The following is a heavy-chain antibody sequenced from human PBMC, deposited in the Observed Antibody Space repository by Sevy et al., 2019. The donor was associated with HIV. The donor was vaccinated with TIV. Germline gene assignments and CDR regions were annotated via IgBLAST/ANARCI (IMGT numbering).Heavy chain of an antibody. J-gene: IGHJ6*02. V-gene: IGHV1-46*01. CDR3: ARAEYSSSSYYYYGMDV. CDR2: INPSGGST. D-gene: IGHD6-6*01. CDR1: GYTFTSYY. Sequence: ASVKVSCKASGYTFTSYYMHWVRQAPGQGLEWMGIINPSGGSTSYAQKFQGTVTMTRDTSTSTVYMELSSLRSEDTAVYYCARAEYSSSSYYYYGMDVWGQGTTVTVSS.